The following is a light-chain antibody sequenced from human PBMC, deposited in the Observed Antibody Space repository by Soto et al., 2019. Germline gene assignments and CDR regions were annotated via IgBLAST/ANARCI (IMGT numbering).Light chain of an antibody. CDR1: SSDVGDYNY. CDR2: EVN. V-gene: IGLV2-14*01. Sequence: QSVLTQPASVSGSPGQSITISCTGASSDVGDYNYVSWYQHHPGKAPKLLIYEVNNRPSGISNRFSGSKSGNVASLTISGLQAEDEAEYYCSSYTSRNTYVFGTGTKVTVL. CDR3: SSYTSRNTYV. J-gene: IGLJ1*01.